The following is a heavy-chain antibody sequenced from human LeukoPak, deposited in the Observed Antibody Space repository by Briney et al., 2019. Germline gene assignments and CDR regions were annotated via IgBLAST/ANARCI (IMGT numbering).Heavy chain of an antibody. D-gene: IGHD6-13*01. J-gene: IGHJ4*02. V-gene: IGHV1-2*02. CDR1: GYTFTGYY. Sequence: ASVKVSCKASGYTFTGYYMHWVRQAPGQGLEWMGWINPNSGGTNYAQKFQGRVTMTRNTSISTAYMELSRLRSDDTAVYYCARVVKSPGYSSSWYSYWGQGTLVTVSS. CDR2: INPNSGGT. CDR3: ARVVKSPGYSSSWYSY.